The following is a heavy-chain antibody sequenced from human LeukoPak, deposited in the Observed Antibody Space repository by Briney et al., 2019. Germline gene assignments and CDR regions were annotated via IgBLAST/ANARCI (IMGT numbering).Heavy chain of an antibody. D-gene: IGHD6-19*01. V-gene: IGHV3-9*01. CDR1: GFTFDDYA. CDR2: ISWNSGSI. Sequence: GGSLRLSCAASGFTFDDYAMHWVRQAPGKGLEWVSGISWNSGSIGYADSVKGRFTISRDNSKNSLYLQMNSLRAEDTAVYYCARYVVAGTGVYYFDYWGQGTLVTVSS. J-gene: IGHJ4*02. CDR3: ARYVVAGTGVYYFDY.